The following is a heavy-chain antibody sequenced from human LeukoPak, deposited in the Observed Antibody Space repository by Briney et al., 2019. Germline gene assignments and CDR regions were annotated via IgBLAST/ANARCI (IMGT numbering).Heavy chain of an antibody. CDR1: GFTFSSYG. D-gene: IGHD6-19*01. J-gene: IGHJ4*02. V-gene: IGHV3-30*02. Sequence: PGGSLRLSCAASGFTFSSYGMHWVRQAPGKELEWVAFIRYDGTNKYYGDSVKGRFTISRDNSKNTLYLQLSSLRAEDTALYYCAKDDSIGWYYFDYWGKGTLVTVSA. CDR2: IRYDGTNK. CDR3: AKDDSIGWYYFDY.